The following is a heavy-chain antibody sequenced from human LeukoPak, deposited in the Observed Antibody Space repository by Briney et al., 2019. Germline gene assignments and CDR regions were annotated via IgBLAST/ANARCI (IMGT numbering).Heavy chain of an antibody. V-gene: IGHV1-69*13. CDR2: IIPIFGTA. Sequence: ASVKVSCKASGGTFISYAISWVRQAPGQGLEWMGGIIPIFGTANYAQKFQGRVTITADESTSTAYMELSSLRFEDSAVYYCATSVWPPYYYYYYMDVWGKGTTVTVSS. CDR1: GGTFISYA. D-gene: IGHD2-8*01. J-gene: IGHJ6*03. CDR3: ATSVWPPYYYYYYMDV.